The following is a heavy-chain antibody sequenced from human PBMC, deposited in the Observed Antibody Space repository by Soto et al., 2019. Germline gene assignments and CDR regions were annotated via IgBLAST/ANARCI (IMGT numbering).Heavy chain of an antibody. CDR2: IYYSGST. J-gene: IGHJ4*02. Sequence: PSETLSLTCTVSGGSISSGGYYWSWIRQHPGKGLEWIGYIYYSGSTYYNPSLKSRVTISVDTSKNQFSLKLSSVTAADTAVYYCAAGELAIYYFGLWGRGTLVTVSS. CDR1: GGSISSGGYY. CDR3: AAGELAIYYFGL. D-gene: IGHD1-26*01. V-gene: IGHV4-31*03.